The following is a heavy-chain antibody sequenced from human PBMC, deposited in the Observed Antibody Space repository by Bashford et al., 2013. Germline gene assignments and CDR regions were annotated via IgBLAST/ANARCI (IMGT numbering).Heavy chain of an antibody. J-gene: IGHJ3*02. CDR2: ISPNSGGT. D-gene: IGHD2-15*01. V-gene: IGHV1-2*02. CDR3: ARDFVRSGGRYIGGAFEI. Sequence: ASVKVSCKASGYIFTDYYMLWVRQAPGQGLEWMGWISPNSGGTNYAQKFQGRVTMTRDTSISTVYMELSSLTSDDTAMYYCARDFVRSGGRYIGGAFEIWGQGTMVTVSS. CDR1: GYIFTDYY.